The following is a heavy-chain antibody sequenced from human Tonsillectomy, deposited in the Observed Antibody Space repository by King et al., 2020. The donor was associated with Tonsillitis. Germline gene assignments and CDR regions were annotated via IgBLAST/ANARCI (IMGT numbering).Heavy chain of an antibody. Sequence: QLQESGPGLVKPSETLSLTCAVSGYSISSGYYWGWIRQPPGKGLEWIGSIYHSGSTYYNPSLKSRVTISVDTSKNQFSLKLSSVTAADTAVYYCAKSGGGYGDYALHYFDYWGQGTLVTVSS. CDR1: GYSISSGYY. D-gene: IGHD4-17*01. J-gene: IGHJ4*02. CDR2: IYHSGST. V-gene: IGHV4-38-2*01. CDR3: AKSGGGYGDYALHYFDY.